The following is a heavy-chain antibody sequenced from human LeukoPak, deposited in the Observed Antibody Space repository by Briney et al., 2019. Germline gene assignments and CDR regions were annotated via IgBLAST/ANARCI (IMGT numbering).Heavy chain of an antibody. Sequence: ASVKVSCKASGGTFSSYAISWVRQAPGQGLEWMGGIIPIFGTANYAQKFQGRVTITTDESTSTAYMELSSLRSEDTAVYYCARVGRQIFGVVTSGMDVWGKGTTVTVSS. CDR2: IIPIFGTA. CDR3: ARVGRQIFGVVTSGMDV. J-gene: IGHJ6*04. V-gene: IGHV1-69*05. D-gene: IGHD3-3*01. CDR1: GGTFSSYA.